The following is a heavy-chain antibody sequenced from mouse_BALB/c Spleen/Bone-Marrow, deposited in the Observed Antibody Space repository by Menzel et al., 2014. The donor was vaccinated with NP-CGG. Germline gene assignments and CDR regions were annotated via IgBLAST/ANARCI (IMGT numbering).Heavy chain of an antibody. J-gene: IGHJ4*01. Sequence: QVQLQQSGPGLVQPSQSLSITCTVSGFSLTSYGVHWVRQSPGKGLEWLGVIWRGGSTDYYAAFMSRLSITKDNSKSQVFFKMNSLQADDTAIYYCAKIGTTTGAMDYWGQGTSVTVSS. CDR1: GFSLTSYG. CDR2: IWRGGST. V-gene: IGHV2-5*01. CDR3: AKIGTTTGAMDY. D-gene: IGHD2-14*01.